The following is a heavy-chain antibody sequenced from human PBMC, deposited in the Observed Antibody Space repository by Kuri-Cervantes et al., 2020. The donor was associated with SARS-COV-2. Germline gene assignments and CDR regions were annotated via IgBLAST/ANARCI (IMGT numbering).Heavy chain of an antibody. CDR2: ISYDGSNK. D-gene: IGHD2-2*02. Sequence: GESLKISCAASGFTFSSYAMHWVRQAPGKGLEWVAVISYDGSNKYYVDSVKGRFTISRDNSKNTLYLQMNSLRAEDTAVYYCARDSCSSTSCYTVFFFDYWGQGTLVTVSS. CDR3: ARDSCSSTSCYTVFFFDY. CDR1: GFTFSSYA. J-gene: IGHJ4*02. V-gene: IGHV3-30-3*01.